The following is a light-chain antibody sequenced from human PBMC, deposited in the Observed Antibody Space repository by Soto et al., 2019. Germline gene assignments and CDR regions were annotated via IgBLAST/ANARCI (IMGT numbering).Light chain of an antibody. V-gene: IGLV2-14*01. CDR1: SSDVGAYNF. CDR2: EVT. J-gene: IGLJ1*01. CDR3: SSYTTSAPYV. Sequence: QSVLTQPASVSGSPGQSITISCTGTSSDVGAYNFVSWYQHHPGRAPKLIIYEVTIRPSGVSNRFSGSKSGNTASLTISGLQAEDEADYYCSSYTTSAPYVFGSGTKVT.